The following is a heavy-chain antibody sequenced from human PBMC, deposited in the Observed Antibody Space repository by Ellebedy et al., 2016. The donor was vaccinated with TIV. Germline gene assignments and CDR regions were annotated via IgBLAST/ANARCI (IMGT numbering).Heavy chain of an antibody. CDR1: GFTFSVYA. CDR3: AKADTAMVGGY. V-gene: IGHV3-23*01. Sequence: GESLKISCAASGFTFSVYAMSWVRQAPGKGLEWVSAISGSGGTTYYADSVKGRFTISRDNSKNTLYLQMNSLRAEDTAVYYCAKADTAMVGGYWGQGTLVTVSS. D-gene: IGHD5-18*01. CDR2: ISGSGGTT. J-gene: IGHJ4*02.